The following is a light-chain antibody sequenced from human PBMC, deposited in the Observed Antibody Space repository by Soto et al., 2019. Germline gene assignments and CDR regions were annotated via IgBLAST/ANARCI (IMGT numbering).Light chain of an antibody. CDR1: QGISSE. J-gene: IGKJ2*01. Sequence: EIVMTQSPATLSLSPGERAALSCRASQGISSELAWYQQKPGQPPRLLIYGASTRATGVPARFTGSGPGSDFTLTISALQSEDFAVYYCQQGHNWPLTFGQGTRLEI. CDR3: QQGHNWPLT. V-gene: IGKV3-15*01. CDR2: GAS.